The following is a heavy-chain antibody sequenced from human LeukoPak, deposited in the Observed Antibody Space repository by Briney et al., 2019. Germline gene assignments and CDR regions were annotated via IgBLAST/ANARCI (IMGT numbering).Heavy chain of an antibody. CDR2: ISHSGST. J-gene: IGHJ3*02. CDR3: ARDPGSPRDAFDI. V-gene: IGHV4-59*01. D-gene: IGHD6-13*01. Sequence: SETLSLTCTISGDSISTYYWSWIRQPPGKGLEWIGYISHSGSTYYNPSLKSRVTISTDTSKTQFSLNLSSVTAADTAVYYCARDPGSPRDAFDIWGQGTMVTVSS. CDR1: GDSISTYY.